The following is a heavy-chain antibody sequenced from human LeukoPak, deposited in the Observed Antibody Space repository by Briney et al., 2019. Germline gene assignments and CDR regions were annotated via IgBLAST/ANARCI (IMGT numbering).Heavy chain of an antibody. J-gene: IGHJ4*02. D-gene: IGHD6-13*01. CDR2: FYHGGST. V-gene: IGHV4-38-2*02. CDR1: GYSISTGYY. Sequence: SETLSLTCTVSGYSISTGYYWDWIRQPPGKGLEWIGTFYHGGSTYYNPSLKSRVTISVDTSKNQFSLNLTSVTAADTAVYYCASVLEGEQQLLDYWGQGTLVTVSS. CDR3: ASVLEGEQQLLDY.